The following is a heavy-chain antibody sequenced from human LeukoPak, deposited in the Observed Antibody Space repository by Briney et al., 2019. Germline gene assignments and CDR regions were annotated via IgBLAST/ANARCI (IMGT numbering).Heavy chain of an antibody. V-gene: IGHV3-21*01. Sequence: GGSLRLSCAASGFTFSSYSMNWVRQAPGKGLEWVSSISSSSSYIYYADSVKGRFTISRDNAKNSLYLQLSGLRAEDTAVYYCVRETSHVFDFWGQGTMVTVSS. CDR2: ISSSSSYI. CDR3: VRETSHVFDF. J-gene: IGHJ3*01. CDR1: GFTFSSYS.